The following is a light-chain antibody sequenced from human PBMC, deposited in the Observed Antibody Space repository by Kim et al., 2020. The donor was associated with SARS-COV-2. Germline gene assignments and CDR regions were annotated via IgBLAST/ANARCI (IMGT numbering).Light chain of an antibody. CDR1: QSLLYSDGKTY. CDR3: MQSLQPPLT. J-gene: IGKJ4*01. V-gene: IGKV2D-29*02. CDR2: EVS. Sequence: VSIACKSSQSLLYSDGKTYLYWYVQKPGQSPQLLIYEVSNRFSGVPDRFSGSGSATDFTLKISRVEPEDVGVYYCMQSLQPPLTFGGGTKVDIK.